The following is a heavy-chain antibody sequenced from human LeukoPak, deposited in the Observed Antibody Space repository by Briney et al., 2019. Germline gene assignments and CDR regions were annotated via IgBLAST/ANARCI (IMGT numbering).Heavy chain of an antibody. CDR1: GFTFRSYA. D-gene: IGHD4-23*01. J-gene: IGHJ3*01. CDR3: ARGCGGNSVCSFDF. V-gene: IGHV3-30*04. CDR2: ISYDGSNK. Sequence: GGSLRLSCAASGFTFRSYAMHWVRQAPAKGLERVAVISYDGSNKYYADSVKGRFTISRDNSKNTLFLQMNSLGAEHAAGFFCARGCGGNSVCSFDFWGQGTMVTVSS.